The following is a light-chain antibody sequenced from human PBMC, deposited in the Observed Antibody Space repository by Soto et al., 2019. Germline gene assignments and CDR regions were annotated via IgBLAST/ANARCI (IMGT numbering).Light chain of an antibody. Sequence: QRSPSPSFLSCFLWDRVAFTCRASQYIGDFLNWYQQTPGKAPKLLIFGASNLHIGVPSRFSGSGSGTEFTLTINNLQREDFATYYCQESFFTLGTFGRGTKVDIK. CDR1: QYIGDF. CDR2: GAS. V-gene: IGKV1-39*01. J-gene: IGKJ1*01. CDR3: QESFFTLGT.